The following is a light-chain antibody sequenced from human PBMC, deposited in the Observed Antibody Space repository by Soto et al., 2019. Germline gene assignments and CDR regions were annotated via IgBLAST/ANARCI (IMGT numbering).Light chain of an antibody. CDR2: DVS. V-gene: IGLV2-14*03. CDR3: SSFTTTNTYV. Sequence: HSVLTQPASVSGSPGQSIAMSCTGTSSDVGTHNFVSWYQQHPGKAPKLIIYDVSNRPSGVSDRFFGSKSGNTASLTISGLQAEDEADYYCSSFTTTNTYVFGTGTKVNVL. CDR1: SSDVGTHNF. J-gene: IGLJ1*01.